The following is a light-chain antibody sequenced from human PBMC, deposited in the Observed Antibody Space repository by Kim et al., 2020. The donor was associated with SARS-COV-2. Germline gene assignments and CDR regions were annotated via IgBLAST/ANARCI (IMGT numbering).Light chain of an antibody. CDR3: QEDGFSPPNT. CDR1: QSDNCND. Sequence: SAGERATPPCRDGQSDNCNDLARDQQKPCQAPRPPIYGASSRATGIPDRVRGSGSGKEFTLNISGLEAEDFAGYYRQEDGFSPPNTCGQGTKLEI. J-gene: IGKJ2*01. V-gene: IGKV3-20*01. CDR2: GAS.